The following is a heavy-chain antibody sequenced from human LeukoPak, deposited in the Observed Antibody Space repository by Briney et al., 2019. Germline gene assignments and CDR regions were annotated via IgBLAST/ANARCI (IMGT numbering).Heavy chain of an antibody. D-gene: IGHD4-23*01. Sequence: GGSLRLSCAASGFTVSSTYMSGVRQAPGRGRECVSVIYSGGRTYYADSVKGRFTISRDNFKNTLYLQMNSLRVEDTAVYYCARDYGGNIRGYFDYWGQGTLVTVSS. V-gene: IGHV3-66*01. CDR3: ARDYGGNIRGYFDY. J-gene: IGHJ4*02. CDR2: IYSGGRT. CDR1: GFTVSSTY.